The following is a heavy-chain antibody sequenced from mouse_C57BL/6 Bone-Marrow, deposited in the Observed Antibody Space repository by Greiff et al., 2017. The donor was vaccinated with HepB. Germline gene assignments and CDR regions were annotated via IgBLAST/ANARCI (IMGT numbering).Heavy chain of an antibody. CDR1: GFTFSSYA. CDR2: ISSGGDYI. CDR3: TRDPTPIYDGFYEGY. Sequence: DVMLVESGEGLVKPGGSLKLSCAASGFTFSSYAMSWVRQTPEKRLEWVAYISSGGDYIYYADTVKGRFTISRDNARNTLYLQMSSLKSEDTAMYYCTRDPTPIYDGFYEGYWGQGTSVTVSS. D-gene: IGHD2-3*01. J-gene: IGHJ4*01. V-gene: IGHV5-9-1*02.